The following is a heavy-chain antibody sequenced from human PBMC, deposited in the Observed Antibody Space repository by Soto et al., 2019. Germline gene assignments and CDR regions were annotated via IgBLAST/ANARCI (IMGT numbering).Heavy chain of an antibody. D-gene: IGHD2-21*02. J-gene: IGHJ6*02. CDR3: ARVGCGGDCYSHYYYYYGMDV. Sequence: ASVKVSCKASGYTFTSYAMHWVRQAPGQRLEWMGWINAGNGNTKYSQKFQGRVTITRDTSASTAYMELSSLRSEDTAVYYCARVGCGGDCYSHYYYYYGMDVWGQGTTVTVSS. V-gene: IGHV1-3*01. CDR1: GYTFTSYA. CDR2: INAGNGNT.